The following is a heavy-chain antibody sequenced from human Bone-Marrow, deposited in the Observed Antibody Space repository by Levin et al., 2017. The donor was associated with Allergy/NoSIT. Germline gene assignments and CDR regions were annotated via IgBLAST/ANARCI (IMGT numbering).Heavy chain of an antibody. CDR3: ARDEGLGLQISS. V-gene: IGHV1-69*01. CDR2: IIPMFGTT. CDR1: GGTFKSYT. D-gene: IGHD5-24*01. J-gene: IGHJ4*02. Sequence: GGSLRLSCKASGGTFKSYTISWVRQAPGQGLEWMAGIIPMFGTTHYAQKFHGRVTITADESTITAYMELTSLRVEDTAIYYCARDEGLGLQISSWGQGTLVTVSS.